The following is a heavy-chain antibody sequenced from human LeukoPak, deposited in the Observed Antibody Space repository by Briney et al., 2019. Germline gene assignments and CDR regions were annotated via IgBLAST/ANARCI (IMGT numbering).Heavy chain of an antibody. CDR2: IYYNGST. CDR1: GGSISSSSYY. V-gene: IGHV4-39*01. CDR3: ARASRGSDFDY. J-gene: IGHJ4*02. Sequence: TSETLSLTCTVSGGSISSSSYYWGWIRQPPGKGLEWIGSIYYNGSTYYNPSLKSRVTISVDTSKNQFSLKLSSVTAADTAVYYCARASRGSDFDYWGQGTLVTVSS. D-gene: IGHD3-10*01.